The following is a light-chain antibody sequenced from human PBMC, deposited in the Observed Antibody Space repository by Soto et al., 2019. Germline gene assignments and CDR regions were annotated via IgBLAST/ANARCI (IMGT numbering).Light chain of an antibody. V-gene: IGLV2-14*03. Sequence: QSALTQPASVSGSLGQSITISCTGAASDIGYYNFVSWYQQHPATAPKLIIYDVSHRPSGISFRFSGSKSGNTASLTISGLRAEDEAAYYCSSYTGPDTPWVFGGGTKLNVL. CDR1: ASDIGYYNF. CDR2: DVS. CDR3: SSYTGPDTPWV. J-gene: IGLJ3*02.